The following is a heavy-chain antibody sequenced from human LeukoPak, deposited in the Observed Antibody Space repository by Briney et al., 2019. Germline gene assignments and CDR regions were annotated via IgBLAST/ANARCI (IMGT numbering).Heavy chain of an antibody. V-gene: IGHV1-18*01. CDR1: GHTFTSYG. Sequence: ASVKVSCKASGHTFTSYGISWVRQAPGQGLEWMGWISAYNGNTNYAQKLQGRVTMTTDTSRSTAYMELRSLRSDDTAVYYCASRVSDYGSGSFESDAFDIWGQGTMVTVSS. J-gene: IGHJ3*02. CDR3: ASRVSDYGSGSFESDAFDI. D-gene: IGHD3-10*01. CDR2: ISAYNGNT.